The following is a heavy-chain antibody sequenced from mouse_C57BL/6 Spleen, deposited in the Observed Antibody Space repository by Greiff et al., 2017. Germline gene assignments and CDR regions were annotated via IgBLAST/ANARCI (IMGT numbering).Heavy chain of an antibody. CDR3: AKGVYYYGSSYFDY. CDR2: IWRGGST. D-gene: IGHD1-1*01. Sequence: QVQLQQSGPGLVQPSQSLSITCTVSGFSLTSYGVHWVRQSPGKGLEWLGVIWRGGSTDYNAAFMSRLSITKDNSKSQVFFKMNSLQADDTAIYYCAKGVYYYGSSYFDYWGQGTTLTVSS. J-gene: IGHJ2*01. V-gene: IGHV2-5*01. CDR1: GFSLTSYG.